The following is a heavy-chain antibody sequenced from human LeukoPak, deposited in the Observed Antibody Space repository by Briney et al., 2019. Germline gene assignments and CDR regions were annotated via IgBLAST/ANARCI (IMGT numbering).Heavy chain of an antibody. J-gene: IGHJ4*02. D-gene: IGHD2-2*01. V-gene: IGHV4-39*01. CDR2: IYYSGST. CDR3: ARHSVVPAALLDC. CDR1: GGSISSSSYY. Sequence: SETLSLTCTVSGGSISSSSYYWGWIRQPPGKGLEWIGSIYYSGSTYYNPSLKSRVTISVDTSKNQFSLKLSSVTAADTAVYYCARHSVVPAALLDCWGQGTLVTVSS.